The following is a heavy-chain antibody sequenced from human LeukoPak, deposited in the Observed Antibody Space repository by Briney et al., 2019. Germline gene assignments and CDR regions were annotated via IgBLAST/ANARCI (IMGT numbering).Heavy chain of an antibody. CDR1: GFTFSSYG. CDR3: AKDRTVGASYWYFDL. D-gene: IGHD1-26*01. Sequence: PRGSLRLSCAASGFTFSSYGMHWVRQAPGKGLEWVAVIWYDGSNKYYADSVKGRFTISRDSSRNTLFLHMNTLRAEDTAIYYCAKDRTVGASYWYFDLWGRGTLVTVSS. J-gene: IGHJ2*01. CDR2: IWYDGSNK. V-gene: IGHV3-33*06.